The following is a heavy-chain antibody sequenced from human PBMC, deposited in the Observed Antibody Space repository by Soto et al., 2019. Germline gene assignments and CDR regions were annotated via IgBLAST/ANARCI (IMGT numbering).Heavy chain of an antibody. CDR3: ARGGIQSYYYYYMDV. CDR1: GYTFTSYA. J-gene: IGHJ6*03. CDR2: INAGNGNT. Sequence: QVPLVQSGAEVKKPGASVKVSCKASGYTFTSYAMHWVRQAPGQRLEWMGWINAGNGNTKYSQKFQGRVTITRDTSASTAYMELSSLRSEDTAVYYCARGGIQSYYYYYMDVWGKGTTVTVSS. D-gene: IGHD5-18*01. V-gene: IGHV1-3*01.